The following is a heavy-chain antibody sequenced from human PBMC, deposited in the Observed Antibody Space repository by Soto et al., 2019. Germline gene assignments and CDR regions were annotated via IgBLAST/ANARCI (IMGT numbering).Heavy chain of an antibody. CDR1: GFTFSDYG. Sequence: PGGSLRLSCAASGFTFSDYGMSWVRQAAGKGREWVSAMSGSGSTFYADSVKGRFTISRDNSKNTLYLQMNSLRAEDTAVYYCAKDYLRWAQSWGQGALVTVSS. D-gene: IGHD1-26*01. V-gene: IGHV3-23*01. CDR2: MSGSGST. CDR3: AKDYLRWAQS. J-gene: IGHJ5*02.